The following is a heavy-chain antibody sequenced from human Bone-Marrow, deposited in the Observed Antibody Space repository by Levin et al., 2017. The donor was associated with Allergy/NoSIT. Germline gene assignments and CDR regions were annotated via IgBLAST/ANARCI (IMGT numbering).Heavy chain of an antibody. CDR2: INSDGSST. Sequence: GGSLRLSCAASGFTFSSYWMHWVRQAPGKGLVWVSRINSDGSSTSYADSVKGRFTISRDNAKNTLYLQMNSLRAEDTAVYYCARDGAFGVVIRAYGMDVWGQGTTVTVSS. V-gene: IGHV3-74*01. CDR1: GFTFSSYW. CDR3: ARDGAFGVVIRAYGMDV. D-gene: IGHD3-3*01. J-gene: IGHJ6*02.